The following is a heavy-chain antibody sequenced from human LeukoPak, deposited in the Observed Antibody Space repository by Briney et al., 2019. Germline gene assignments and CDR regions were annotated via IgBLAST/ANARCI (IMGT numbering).Heavy chain of an antibody. CDR1: KFTFSSYG. Sequence: SGGSLRLSCAASKFTFSSYGMHWVRQAPGKGLEWVAVISYDGSNKYYADSVRGRFTISRDNSKNTLYLQMNSLKTEDTAVYYCTTGGYSNYNWGQGTLVTVSS. V-gene: IGHV3-30*03. CDR3: TTGGYSNYN. CDR2: ISYDGSNK. J-gene: IGHJ4*02. D-gene: IGHD4-11*01.